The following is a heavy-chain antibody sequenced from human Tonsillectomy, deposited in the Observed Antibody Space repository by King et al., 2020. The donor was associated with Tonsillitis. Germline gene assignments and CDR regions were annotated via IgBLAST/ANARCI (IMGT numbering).Heavy chain of an antibody. CDR2: IDWDEDK. V-gene: IGHV2-70*01. CDR3: VRIKNDFGSGYADY. Sequence: TLKESGPALVKPTQTLTLTCTFSGFSLSTSAMCVSWIRQPPGKALEWLALIDWDEDKYYSTSLKTRLTISKDTSKNQVVLTMTNMDPVDTATYYCVRIKNDFGSGYADYWGQGALVTVSS. J-gene: IGHJ4*02. CDR1: GFSLSTSAMC. D-gene: IGHD3-3*01.